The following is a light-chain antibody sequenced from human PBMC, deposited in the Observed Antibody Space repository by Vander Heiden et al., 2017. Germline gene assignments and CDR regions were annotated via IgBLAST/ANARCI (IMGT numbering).Light chain of an antibody. CDR3: QQRSIWPSLT. Sequence: DIVLTQSPATLSLSAGDRATLSCRASQSVSSCLAWYQQKPGQAPRLLIYDASNRSNGIPARFSGSGSETDFTLTISSREPEDVAVNYCQQRSIWPSLTFGGGTKVEIK. CDR1: QSVSSC. J-gene: IGKJ4*01. CDR2: DAS. V-gene: IGKV3-11*01.